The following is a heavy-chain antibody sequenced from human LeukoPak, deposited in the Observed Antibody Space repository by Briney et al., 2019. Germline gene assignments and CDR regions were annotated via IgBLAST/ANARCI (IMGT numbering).Heavy chain of an antibody. CDR2: ISSSGSTI. CDR3: ARDRGEAYCGGDCYLSARYYYYYGMDV. V-gene: IGHV3-11*01. J-gene: IGHJ6*02. D-gene: IGHD2-21*02. CDR1: GFTFSDYY. Sequence: PGGSLRLSCAASGFTFSDYYMSWIRQAPGKGLEWVSYISSSGSTIYYADSVKGRFTISRDNAKNSLYLQMNSLRAEDTAVYYCARDRGEAYCGGDCYLSARYYYYYGMDVWGQGTTVTVSS.